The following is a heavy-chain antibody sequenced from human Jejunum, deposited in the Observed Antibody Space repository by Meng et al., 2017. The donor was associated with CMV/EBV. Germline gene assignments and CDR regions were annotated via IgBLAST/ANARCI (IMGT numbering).Heavy chain of an antibody. D-gene: IGHD3-10*01. J-gene: IGHJ3*02. CDR1: FSLSLYV. Sequence: FSLSLYVIHWVRQAPGKGLEWVSYISNSDDTMYYSDSVQGRFTLSRDDAKNSLYLHMNGLRAEDTAVYYCAREWGYYNSGDAFDIWGQGTMGTVSS. V-gene: IGHV3-48*03. CDR2: ISNSDDTM. CDR3: AREWGYYNSGDAFDI.